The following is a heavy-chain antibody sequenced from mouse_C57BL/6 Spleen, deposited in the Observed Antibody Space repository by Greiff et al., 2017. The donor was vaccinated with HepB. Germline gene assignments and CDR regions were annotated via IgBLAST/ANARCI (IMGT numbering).Heavy chain of an antibody. V-gene: IGHV5-16*01. CDR2: INYDGSST. CDR3: ARDQATGDYYAMDY. J-gene: IGHJ4*01. D-gene: IGHD3-2*02. Sequence: EVQLVESEGGLVQPGSSMKLSCTASGFTFSDYYMAWVRQVPEKGLEWVANINYDGSSTYYLDSLKSRFIISRDNAKNILYLQMSGLKSEDTATYYCARDQATGDYYAMDYWGQGTSVTVSS. CDR1: GFTFSDYY.